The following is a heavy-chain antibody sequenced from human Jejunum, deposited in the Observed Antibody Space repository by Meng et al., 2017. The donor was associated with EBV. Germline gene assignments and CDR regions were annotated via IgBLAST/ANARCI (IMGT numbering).Heavy chain of an antibody. D-gene: IGHD3-22*01. CDR1: GFTFSSYA. CDR2: ISGSGSNT. J-gene: IGHJ4*02. Sequence: LGSGGGLVQPGGSLRPSCIANGFTFSSYAMSWVRQAPGKGLEWVSGISGSGSNTYYADSVKGRFSISRDNSKNTLSLQLSSLRADDTAVYYCAKDFYYDTRALFGHWGQGTLVTVSS. CDR3: AKDFYYDTRALFGH. V-gene: IGHV3-23*01.